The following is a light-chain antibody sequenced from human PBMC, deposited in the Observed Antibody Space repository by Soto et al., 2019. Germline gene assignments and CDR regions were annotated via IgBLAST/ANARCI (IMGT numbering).Light chain of an antibody. J-gene: IGLJ1*01. CDR3: CSYVGSDSSFV. CDR1: SNDVGGYSF. CDR2: DVN. Sequence: ALTQPRSLSGSPGQSVTISCTGTSNDVGGYSFVSWYQQHPGKVPKLIIYDVNIRPSGVPDRFSASKSGITASLTISGLQAEDEADYYCCSYVGSDSSFVFGSGTKVTVL. V-gene: IGLV2-11*01.